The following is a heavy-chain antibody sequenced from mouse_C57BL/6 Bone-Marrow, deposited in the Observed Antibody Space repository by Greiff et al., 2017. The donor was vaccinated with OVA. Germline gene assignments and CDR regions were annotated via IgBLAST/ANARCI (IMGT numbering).Heavy chain of an antibody. J-gene: IGHJ4*01. V-gene: IGHV1-82*01. CDR1: GYAFSSSW. CDR2: IYPGDGDT. Sequence: VQLQQSGPELVKPGASVKLSCKASGYAFSSSWMNWVKQRPGKGLEWIGRIYPGDGDTNYNGKFKGQSTLTGDKSSSTAYMQLSSLTSEDSAVYFCAKYWNYAMDYWGQGTSVTVSA. D-gene: IGHD4-1*01. CDR3: AKYWNYAMDY.